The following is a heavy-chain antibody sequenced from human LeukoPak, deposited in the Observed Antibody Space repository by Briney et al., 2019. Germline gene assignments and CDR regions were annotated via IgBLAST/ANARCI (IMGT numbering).Heavy chain of an antibody. V-gene: IGHV1-18*01. D-gene: IGHD5-18*01. CDR2: ISAYNGNT. CDR3: VRDLGVDTSMIFFDY. CDR1: DYTFTSYG. J-gene: IGHJ4*02. Sequence: ASVKVSCKGSDYTFTSYGISWARQAPGQGLEWMGWISAYNGNTNYVQKFQGRVTMTTDISTSTAYMELRSLRSDDTAVFYCVRDLGVDTSMIFFDYWGQGTRVTVSS.